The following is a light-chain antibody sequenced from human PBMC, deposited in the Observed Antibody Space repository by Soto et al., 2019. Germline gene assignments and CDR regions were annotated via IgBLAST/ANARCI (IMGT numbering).Light chain of an antibody. J-gene: IGLJ1*01. CDR1: SNDIGAFDY. CDR2: EVN. Sequence: QSALTQPTSVSGSPGQSITIYCTGNSNDIGAFDYVSWYQQHPGKAPRLLIYEVNNRPSGVSKRFSGSKAGNTASLTISGLLDDDEADYFCASFRSGTILVFGSGTKVTVL. V-gene: IGLV2-14*03. CDR3: ASFRSGTILV.